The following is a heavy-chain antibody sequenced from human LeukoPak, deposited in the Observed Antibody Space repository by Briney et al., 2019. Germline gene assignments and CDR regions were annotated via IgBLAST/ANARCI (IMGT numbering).Heavy chain of an antibody. CDR3: AKEGYSRGYYSYYYMDV. CDR1: GFTFSSYA. Sequence: GGSLRLSCAASGFTFSSYAMHWVRQAPGKVLEWLAVISYDGSNKYYADSVKGRFTISRDNSKNTLYVQMNSLRAEDTAVYYCAKEGYSRGYYSYYYMDVWGKGTTVTVSS. D-gene: IGHD6-13*01. J-gene: IGHJ6*03. V-gene: IGHV3-30*04. CDR2: ISYDGSNK.